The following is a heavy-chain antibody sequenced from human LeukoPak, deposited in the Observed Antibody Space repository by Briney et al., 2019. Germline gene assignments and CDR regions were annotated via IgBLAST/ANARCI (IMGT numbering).Heavy chain of an antibody. CDR1: GYTFTGYY. Sequence: ASVKVSCKASGYTFTGYYMNWVRQAPGQGLEWMGWINPNSGGTNYAQKFQGRVTMTRDTSISTAYMELSRLRSDDTAVYYCARDGEMATIGYYYYYVDVWGKGTTVTVSS. CDR3: ARDGEMATIGYYYYYVDV. CDR2: INPNSGGT. V-gene: IGHV1-2*02. D-gene: IGHD5-24*01. J-gene: IGHJ6*03.